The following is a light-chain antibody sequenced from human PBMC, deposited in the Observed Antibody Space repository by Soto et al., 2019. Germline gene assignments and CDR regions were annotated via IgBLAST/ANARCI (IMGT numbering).Light chain of an antibody. V-gene: IGKV3-20*01. J-gene: IGKJ2*01. CDR1: QSVSGGNS. CDR3: QQYGSSRDT. Sequence: EIVLTQSPGTLSLSPGERATLSCRASQSVSGGNSLAWYQHKPGQAPRLLIYGASNRATGTPDKFSGSGSGTDFPLTISRLEPEDFAVYYCQQYGSSRDTFGQGTKLEIK. CDR2: GAS.